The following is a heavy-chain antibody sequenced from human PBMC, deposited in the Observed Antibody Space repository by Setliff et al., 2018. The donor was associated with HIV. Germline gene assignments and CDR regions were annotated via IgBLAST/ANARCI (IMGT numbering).Heavy chain of an antibody. CDR3: ARSLLPSITVAGTIGY. Sequence: SETLSLTCTVSGGSISSGTYFWSWIRQPAGKGLARIGHIHTSGNANYNPSLNSRVTISVDTSKNHFSLKLSPVTAADTAVYYCARSLLPSITVAGTIGYWGQGSLVTVSS. CDR2: IHTSGNA. CDR1: GGSISSGTYF. V-gene: IGHV4-61*09. J-gene: IGHJ4*02. D-gene: IGHD6-19*01.